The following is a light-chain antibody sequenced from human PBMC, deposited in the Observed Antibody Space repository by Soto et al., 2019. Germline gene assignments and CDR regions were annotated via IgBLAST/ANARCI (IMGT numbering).Light chain of an antibody. J-gene: IGLJ2*01. CDR2: EVT. Sequence: QSALTRPPSASGSPGQSVAISCTGTSSDVGGYNDVSWYQQHPGKAPKLMIYEVTKRPSGVPDRFSGSKSGNTASLTVSGLQADDEADYYCSSKAGSNNLGVVFGGGTKLTVL. CDR1: SSDVGGYND. CDR3: SSKAGSNNLGVV. V-gene: IGLV2-8*01.